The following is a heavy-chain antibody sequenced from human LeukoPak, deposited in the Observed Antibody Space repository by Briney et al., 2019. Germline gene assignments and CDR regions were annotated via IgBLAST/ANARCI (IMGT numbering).Heavy chain of an antibody. Sequence: TGGSLRLSCAASGFTFSSYGMHWVRQAPGKGLEWVAVIWYDGSNKYYADSVKGRFTISRDNSKNTLYLQMNSLRAEDTAVYYCAKYNRVYYDSSGSPIWGQGTLVTVSS. CDR1: GFTFSSYG. V-gene: IGHV3-33*06. CDR3: AKYNRVYYDSSGSPI. CDR2: IWYDGSNK. D-gene: IGHD3-22*01. J-gene: IGHJ4*02.